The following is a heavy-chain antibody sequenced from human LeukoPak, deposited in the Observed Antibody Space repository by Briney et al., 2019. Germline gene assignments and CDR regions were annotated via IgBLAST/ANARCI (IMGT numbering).Heavy chain of an antibody. J-gene: IGHJ5*02. CDR3: ARRTGMTLPGWLRVVDL. Sequence: PGGSLRLSCAASGFTFSSYAMSWVRQAPGKGLEWVSAISGSGGSTYYADSLKGRFTISRDNSKNTLYLQMNSLRAEDTAVYYCARRTGMTLPGWLRVVDLWGQGNMVTVSS. CDR1: GFTFSSYA. D-gene: IGHD3-22*01. V-gene: IGHV3-23*01. CDR2: ISGSGGST.